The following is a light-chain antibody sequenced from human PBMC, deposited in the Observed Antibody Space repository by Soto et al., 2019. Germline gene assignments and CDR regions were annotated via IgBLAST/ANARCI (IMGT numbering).Light chain of an antibody. CDR3: QSWDSYTAREV. CDR1: KLGDKY. J-gene: IGLJ2*01. V-gene: IGLV3-1*01. Sequence: SYELTQPPSVSVSPGQTASITCSGDKLGDKYVCWYQQKPGQSPVVVIYQDSKRPSGIPERFSGSNSGNTATLTNSGTQAMDEADYYCQSWDSYTAREVFGGGTKLTVL. CDR2: QDS.